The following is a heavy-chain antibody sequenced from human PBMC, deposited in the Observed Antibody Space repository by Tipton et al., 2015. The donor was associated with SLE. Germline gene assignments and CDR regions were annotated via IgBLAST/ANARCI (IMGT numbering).Heavy chain of an antibody. CDR2: IDHSGVT. Sequence: LRLSCAVYGRSFIGSYWTWIRQPPGKGLEWIGDIDHSGVTHYNPSLKSRVTISVDTSKNQFSLKLSSVTAADTAVYYCARAGGGDSNWFDPWGQGTLVTVSS. CDR3: ARAGGGDSNWFDP. D-gene: IGHD2-21*01. J-gene: IGHJ5*02. V-gene: IGHV4-34*01. CDR1: GRSFIGSY.